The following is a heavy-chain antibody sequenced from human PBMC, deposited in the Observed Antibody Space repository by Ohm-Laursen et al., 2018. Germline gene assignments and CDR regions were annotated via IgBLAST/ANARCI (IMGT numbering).Heavy chain of an antibody. D-gene: IGHD5-12*01. CDR3: AKHRSATWVHKRFDY. CDR2: INDSGGDT. Sequence: SLRLSCAASGFTFSDYEMNWVRQAPGKGLEWVSSINDSGGDTYYADSVKGRFTISRDNSKNTLYLQMNSLRADDTAVYYCAKHRSATWVHKRFDYWGQGTPVTVSS. J-gene: IGHJ4*02. V-gene: IGHV3-23*01. CDR1: GFTFSDYE.